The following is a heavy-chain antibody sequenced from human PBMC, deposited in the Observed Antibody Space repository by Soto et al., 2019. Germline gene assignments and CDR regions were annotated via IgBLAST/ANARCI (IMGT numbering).Heavy chain of an antibody. V-gene: IGHV1-3*01. Sequence: ASLKVSCKASGYTFTSYAIHWVRQAPGQRLEWMGWISAGNGNTKYSQKFQGRVTITTDTSASTAYMELSSLRSEDTAVYYCARDSPEYYFDYWGQGTLVTVSS. CDR1: GYTFTSYA. J-gene: IGHJ4*02. CDR2: ISAGNGNT. CDR3: ARDSPEYYFDY.